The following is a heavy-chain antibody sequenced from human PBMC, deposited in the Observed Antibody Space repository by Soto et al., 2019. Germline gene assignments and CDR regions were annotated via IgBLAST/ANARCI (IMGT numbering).Heavy chain of an antibody. CDR1: VFSFAGYA. J-gene: IGHJ4*02. Sequence: PVGSLRLSCASSVFSFAGYALTCVRLSPGKGLEWVASISGGGGSTYYTDSVKGRFSISRDNSNRVVYLQMGSLTAGDTAVYYCAKTATFNGYYNAFDYWGQGTRVTVSS. CDR2: ISGGGGST. V-gene: IGHV3-23*01. D-gene: IGHD3-9*01. CDR3: AKTATFNGYYNAFDY.